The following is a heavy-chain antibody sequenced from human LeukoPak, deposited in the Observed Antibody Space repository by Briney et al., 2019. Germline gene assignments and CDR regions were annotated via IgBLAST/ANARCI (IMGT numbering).Heavy chain of an antibody. Sequence: ASVKLSCKASGYTFSDYYIHWVRQAPGQGLEWMGWINPNSGGTNYTQDFQDRVTMTRDTSISTAYLELSRLRSDDTAIYYCARDLDEWYNSYKYYMDVWGKGTTVTVSS. CDR1: GYTFSDYY. V-gene: IGHV1-2*02. CDR3: ARDLDEWYNSYKYYMDV. D-gene: IGHD1-14*01. J-gene: IGHJ6*03. CDR2: INPNSGGT.